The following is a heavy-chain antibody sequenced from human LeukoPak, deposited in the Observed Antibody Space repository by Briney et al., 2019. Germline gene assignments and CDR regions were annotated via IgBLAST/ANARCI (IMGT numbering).Heavy chain of an antibody. CDR1: GYTFIGYY. J-gene: IGHJ3*02. D-gene: IGHD5-12*01. CDR2: INPNSGGT. CDR3: ARHTRPGYSGYENAFDI. Sequence: GASVKVSCKASGYTFIGYYMHWVRQAPGQGLEWMGWINPNSGGTKYAQKFQGRVTMTRDTSISTAYMELSRLRSDDTAVYYCARHTRPGYSGYENAFDIWGQGTMVTVSS. V-gene: IGHV1-2*02.